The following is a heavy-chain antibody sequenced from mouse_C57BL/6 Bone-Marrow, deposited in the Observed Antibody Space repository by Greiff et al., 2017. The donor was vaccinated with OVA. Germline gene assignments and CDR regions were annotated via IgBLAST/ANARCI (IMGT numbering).Heavy chain of an antibody. Sequence: DVMLVESGGGLVKPGGSLKLSCAASGFTFSDYGMHWVRQAPEKGLEWVAYISSGSSTIYYADTVKGRFTISRDNAKNTLFLQMTSLRSEDTAMYYCARNDRRIFDYWGQGTTLTVSS. CDR3: ARNDRRIFDY. CDR2: ISSGSSTI. CDR1: GFTFSDYG. V-gene: IGHV5-17*01. J-gene: IGHJ2*01.